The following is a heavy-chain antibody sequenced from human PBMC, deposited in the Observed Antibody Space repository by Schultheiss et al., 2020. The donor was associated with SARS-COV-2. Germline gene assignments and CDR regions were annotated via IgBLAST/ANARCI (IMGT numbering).Heavy chain of an antibody. D-gene: IGHD6-6*01. CDR1: GFTVSSNY. J-gene: IGHJ4*02. CDR3: ARDTGSSPDY. V-gene: IGHV3-21*05. Sequence: GGSLRLSCAASGFTVSSNYMSWVRQAPGKGLEWVSYISSSSSYIYYADSVKGRFTISRDNAKNSLYLQMNSLRAEDTAVYYCARDTGSSPDYWGQGTLVTVSS. CDR2: ISSSSSYI.